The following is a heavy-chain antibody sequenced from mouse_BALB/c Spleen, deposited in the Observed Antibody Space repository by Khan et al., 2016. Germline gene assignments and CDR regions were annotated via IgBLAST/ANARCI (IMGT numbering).Heavy chain of an antibody. V-gene: IGHV3-2*02. CDR2: ISYSGST. CDR1: GYSITSGYG. D-gene: IGHD1-2*01. J-gene: IGHJ2*01. Sequence: EGQLQESGPGLVKPSQSLSLTCTVTGYSITSGYGWNWIRQFPGNKLEWMGYISYSGSTNYNPSLKSRISITRDTSKNQFGLRLNSVTTEDTATYYCARTARIKYWGQGTTLTVSS. CDR3: ARTARIKY.